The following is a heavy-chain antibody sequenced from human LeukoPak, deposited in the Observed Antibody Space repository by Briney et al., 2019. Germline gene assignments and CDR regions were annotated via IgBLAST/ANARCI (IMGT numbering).Heavy chain of an antibody. CDR1: GDSISVYY. Sequence: SETLSLTCTVSGDSISVYYWSWIRQPPGKGLKWIGFINYSGSTTYNPSLKSRVTISVDTSKNLFSLKVTSVTAADTAVYYCARTYRTTVTHYYFDHWGQGALVTVSS. CDR3: ARTYRTTVTHYYFDH. CDR2: INYSGST. J-gene: IGHJ4*02. V-gene: IGHV4-59*08. D-gene: IGHD4-17*01.